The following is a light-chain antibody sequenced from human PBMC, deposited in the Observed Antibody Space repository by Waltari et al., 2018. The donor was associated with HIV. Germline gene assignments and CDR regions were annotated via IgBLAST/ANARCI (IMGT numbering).Light chain of an antibody. J-gene: IGLJ2*01. CDR3: QSYDSSTVV. V-gene: IGLV6-57*04. CDR1: SVSIASTY. CDR2: EDN. Sequence: NFMLTQPHSVSESPGKTVTISCTRSSVSIASTYVQWYQQRPGSAPTTVIYEDNQRPSGVPDRFSGSIDSSSNSASLTISGLKTEDEADYYCQSYDSSTVVFGGGTKLTVL.